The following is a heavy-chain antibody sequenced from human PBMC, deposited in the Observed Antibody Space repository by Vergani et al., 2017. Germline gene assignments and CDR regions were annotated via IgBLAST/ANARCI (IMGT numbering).Heavy chain of an antibody. CDR1: GFTFDDYA. D-gene: IGHD2-15*01. J-gene: IGHJ6*02. V-gene: IGHV3-9*01. CDR2: ISWNSGSI. CDR3: AKVLGYCSGGSCLPYGMDV. Sequence: EVQLLESGGGLVQPGGSLRLSCAASGFTFDDYAMHWVRQAPGKGLEWVSGISWNSGSIGYADSVKGRFTISRDNAKNSLYLQMNSLRAEDTALYYCAKVLGYCSGGSCLPYGMDVWGQGTTVTVSS.